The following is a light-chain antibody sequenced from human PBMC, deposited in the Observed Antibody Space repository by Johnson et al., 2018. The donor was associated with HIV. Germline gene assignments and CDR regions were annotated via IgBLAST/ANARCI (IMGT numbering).Light chain of an antibody. CDR2: ENN. V-gene: IGLV1-51*02. Sequence: QSVLTQAPSVSAAPGQKVTISCSGSSSNIGNNYVSWYQQLPGTAPKLLIYENNKRPSGIPDRFSGSKSGTSATLGITGLQTGDEADYYCETWDSSLSGVFGTGTKVTVL. J-gene: IGLJ1*01. CDR1: SSNIGNNY. CDR3: ETWDSSLSGV.